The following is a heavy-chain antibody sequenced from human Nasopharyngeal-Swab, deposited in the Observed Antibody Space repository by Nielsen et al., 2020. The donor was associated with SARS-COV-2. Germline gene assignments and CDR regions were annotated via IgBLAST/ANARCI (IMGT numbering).Heavy chain of an antibody. CDR1: GFTFSGSA. J-gene: IGHJ4*02. CDR3: TGGVTMVRH. Sequence: GGSLRLSCAASGFTFSGSAMHWVRQASGKGLEWVGRIRSKANSYATAYAASVKGRFTTSRDDSKNTAYLQMNSLKTEDTAVYYCTGGVTMVRHWGQGTLVTRLL. V-gene: IGHV3-73*01. CDR2: IRSKANSYAT. D-gene: IGHD3-10*01.